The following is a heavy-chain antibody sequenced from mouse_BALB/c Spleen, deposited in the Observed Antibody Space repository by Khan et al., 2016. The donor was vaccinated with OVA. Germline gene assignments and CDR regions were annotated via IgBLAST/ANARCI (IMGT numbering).Heavy chain of an antibody. CDR3: TRLAYYYHSEGFAY. D-gene: IGHD1-1*02. V-gene: IGHV5-6*01. J-gene: IGHJ3*01. CDR1: GFTFSTYG. CDR2: ISSGGSYT. Sequence: EVELVESGGDLVKPGGSLKLSCAASGFTFSTYGMSWVRQTPDKRLEWVATISSGGSYTYYVDSVKGRFTISRDNAKNILYLQMSSLKSEDTAMYYCTRLAYYYHSEGFAYWGQGTLVTVSA.